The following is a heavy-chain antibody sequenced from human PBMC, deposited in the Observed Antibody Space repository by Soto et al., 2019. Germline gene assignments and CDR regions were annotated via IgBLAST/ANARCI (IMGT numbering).Heavy chain of an antibody. D-gene: IGHD6-19*01. CDR2: IYYSGST. V-gene: IGHV4-39*01. CDR1: GVSLSSSIYY. Sequence: PSETLSLTSTFAGVSLSSSIYYLGWISQPPGKGLEWIGSIYYSGSTYYNPSLKSRVTISVDTSKNQFSLKLSPVTAADTAVYYCARHISIAVAGTRFGNWFDPWGRGTLVTVSS. J-gene: IGHJ5*02. CDR3: ARHISIAVAGTRFGNWFDP.